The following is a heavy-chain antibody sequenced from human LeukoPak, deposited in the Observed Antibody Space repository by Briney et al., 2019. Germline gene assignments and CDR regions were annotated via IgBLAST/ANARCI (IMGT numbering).Heavy chain of an antibody. CDR3: AATPLGYCSGGSCYSGYYYYYGMDV. CDR1: GFTFSSYG. V-gene: IGHV3-33*01. J-gene: IGHJ6*02. CDR2: IWYDGSNK. D-gene: IGHD2-15*01. Sequence: GGSLRLSCAASGFTFSSYGTHWVRQAPGKGLEWVAVIWYDGSNKYYADSVKGRFTISRDNSKDTLYLQMNSLRAEDTAVYYCAATPLGYCSGGSCYSGYYYYYGMDVWGQGTTVTVSS.